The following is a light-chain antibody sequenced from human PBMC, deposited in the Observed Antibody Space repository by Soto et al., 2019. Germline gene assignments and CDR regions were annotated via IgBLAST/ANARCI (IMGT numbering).Light chain of an antibody. Sequence: DIQMTQSPSTVSASVGDRVTITCRASQSISSWLAWYQQEPGKAPKLLIYDASSLESGVPSRFSGSGSRTEFTLTISSLQPDDFATYYCQHYNSYSPWTFGQGTKVDIK. CDR2: DAS. J-gene: IGKJ1*01. CDR1: QSISSW. V-gene: IGKV1-5*01. CDR3: QHYNSYSPWT.